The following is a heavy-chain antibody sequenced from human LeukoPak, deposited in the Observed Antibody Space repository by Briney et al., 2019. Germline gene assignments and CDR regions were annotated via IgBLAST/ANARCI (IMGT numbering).Heavy chain of an antibody. Sequence: GGSLRLSCAASGFNVSGTYMSWVRQAPGKGLEWVSVIYSAGSTYYADSVKGRFTISRDERNNTLYLQMNSLRPEDTAVYYCANAGYSSWDVDYWGQGTLVTVSS. CDR3: ANAGYSSWDVDY. V-gene: IGHV3-66*01. CDR1: GFNVSGTY. CDR2: IYSAGST. D-gene: IGHD6-19*01. J-gene: IGHJ4*02.